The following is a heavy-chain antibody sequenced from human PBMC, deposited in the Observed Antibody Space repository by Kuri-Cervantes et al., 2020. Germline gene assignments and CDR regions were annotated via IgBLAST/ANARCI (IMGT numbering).Heavy chain of an antibody. Sequence: LSLTCAASGFTFSSYSMSWVRQAPGKGLEWVANIKQDGGEKYYVDSVKGRFTISRDNAKNSLYLQMNSLRAEDTAVYYCARVGSPVAHLRWIDYWGQGTLVTVSS. CDR1: GFTFSSYS. D-gene: IGHD6-19*01. J-gene: IGHJ4*02. CDR2: IKQDGGEK. V-gene: IGHV3-7*01. CDR3: ARVGSPVAHLRWIDY.